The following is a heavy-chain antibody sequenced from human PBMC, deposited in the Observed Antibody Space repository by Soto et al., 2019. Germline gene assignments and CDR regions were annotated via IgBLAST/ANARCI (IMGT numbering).Heavy chain of an antibody. J-gene: IGHJ3*02. CDR3: AREGYYDSSGYNMVPGDFDI. D-gene: IGHD3-22*01. CDR2: IYYSGST. CDR1: GGSISSGGYY. Sequence: SETLSLTCTVSGGSISSGGYYWSWIRQHPGKGLEWIGYIYYSGSTYYNPSLKSRVTISVDTSKNQFSLKLSSVTAADTAVYYCAREGYYDSSGYNMVPGDFDIWGQGTMVTVS. V-gene: IGHV4-31*03.